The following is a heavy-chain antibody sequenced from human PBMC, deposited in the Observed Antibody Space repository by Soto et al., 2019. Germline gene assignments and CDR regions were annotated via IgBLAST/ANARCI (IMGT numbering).Heavy chain of an antibody. CDR3: ARFEIGYCSGGSCYWGAWYFDL. V-gene: IGHV4-34*01. CDR1: GGSFSGYY. Sequence: QVQLQQWGAGLLKPSETLSLTCAVYGGSFSGYYWSWIRQPPGKGLEWIGESNHSGSTNYNPSLKSRVTISVDTSKNQFSLKLSSVTAADTAVYYCARFEIGYCSGGSCYWGAWYFDLWGRGTLVTVS. J-gene: IGHJ2*01. CDR2: SNHSGST. D-gene: IGHD2-15*01.